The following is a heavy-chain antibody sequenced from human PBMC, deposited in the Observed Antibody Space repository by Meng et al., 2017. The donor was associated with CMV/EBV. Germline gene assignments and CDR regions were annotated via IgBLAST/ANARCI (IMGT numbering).Heavy chain of an antibody. V-gene: IGHV1-18*01. CDR2: ISAYNGNT. CDR1: GYTFTSYG. CDR3: ARGALYSSSWYYYYYGMDV. J-gene: IGHJ6*02. D-gene: IGHD6-13*01. Sequence: ASVKVSCKASGYTFTSYGISWVRQAPGQGLEWMGWISAYNGNTNYAQKLQGRVTMTTDTSTSTAYMELRSLRSDDTAVYYCARGALYSSSWYYYYYGMDVWGQGTTVTVSS.